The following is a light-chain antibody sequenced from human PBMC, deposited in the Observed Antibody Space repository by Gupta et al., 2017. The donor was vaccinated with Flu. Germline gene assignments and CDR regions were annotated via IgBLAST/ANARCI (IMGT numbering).Light chain of an antibody. Sequence: SPATLSVSPGERVTRSCRASESVSINLDWYQRKAGQPPRLLIYGASNRAVGVPDRFSGSGSGTDFTLTSSNRESEDSAIYDWQHDRHLNLFGQGTKLEIK. CDR2: GAS. CDR3: QHDRHLNL. V-gene: IGKV3-15*01. CDR1: ESVSIN. J-gene: IGKJ2*01.